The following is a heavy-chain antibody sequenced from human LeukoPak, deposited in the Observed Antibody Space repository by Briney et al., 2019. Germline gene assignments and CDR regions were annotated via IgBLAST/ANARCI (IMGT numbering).Heavy chain of an antibody. V-gene: IGHV1-18*04. CDR1: NYTFSSYG. Sequence: GASVKVSCKASNYTFSSYGLSWVRQAPGQGLQWVGWISPYDGNTRYARGFQARVTMSIDKSTRTVYMEMRSLRLDDTAVYYCVRVWPPNAVDRGMSYSDYSGLDVWGQGTTVIVSS. CDR3: VRVWPPNAVDRGMSYSDYSGLDV. J-gene: IGHJ6*02. CDR2: ISPYDGNT. D-gene: IGHD1-1*01.